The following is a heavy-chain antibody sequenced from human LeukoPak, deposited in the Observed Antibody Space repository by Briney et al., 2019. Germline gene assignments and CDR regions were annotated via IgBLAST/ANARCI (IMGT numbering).Heavy chain of an antibody. CDR3: ARGEYYDFWSGSLPVY. V-gene: IGHV4-34*01. D-gene: IGHD3-3*01. Sequence: SETLSLTCAVYGGSFSGYYLSWIRQPQGKGLEWIGEINHSGSTNYNPSLKSRVTISVDTSKNQFSLKLSSVTAADTAVYYCARGEYYDFWSGSLPVYWGLRTLVTVSS. CDR2: INHSGST. J-gene: IGHJ4*02. CDR1: GGSFSGYY.